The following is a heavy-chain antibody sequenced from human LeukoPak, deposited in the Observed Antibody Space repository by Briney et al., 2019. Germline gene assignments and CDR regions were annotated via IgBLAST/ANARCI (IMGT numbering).Heavy chain of an antibody. CDR1: GYTFTSYG. Sequence: GASVKVSCKSSGYTFTSYGINWLRQAPGQGLEWMGWITPHNGDTKYAQKFQGRVSMTADRSTNTAYMELRSLRSDDTAVYFCARAPNSLGSAWYGYYCYYMDVWGKGTTVTVSS. CDR3: ARAPNSLGSAWYGYYCYYMDV. J-gene: IGHJ6*03. D-gene: IGHD6-19*01. V-gene: IGHV1-18*01. CDR2: ITPHNGDT.